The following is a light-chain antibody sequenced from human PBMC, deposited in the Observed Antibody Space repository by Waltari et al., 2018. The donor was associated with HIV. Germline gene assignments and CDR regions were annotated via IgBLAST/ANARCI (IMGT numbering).Light chain of an antibody. Sequence: QSALTQPPSVSGSPGQSVTISCTGTSSDVGTYNRVSWYQQPPGTAPKPMIDEVSYLPSGVPDRFSGSRSGNTASLTISGLQAEDETDYYCSSYTSSSTWVFGGGTKLTVL. CDR3: SSYTSSSTWV. J-gene: IGLJ3*02. CDR2: EVS. V-gene: IGLV2-18*02. CDR1: SSDVGTYNR.